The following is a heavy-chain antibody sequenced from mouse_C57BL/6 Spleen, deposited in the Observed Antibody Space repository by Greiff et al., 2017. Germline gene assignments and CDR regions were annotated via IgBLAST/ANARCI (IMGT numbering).Heavy chain of an antibody. V-gene: IGHV1-50*01. CDR2: IDPSDSYT. CDR3: AKWGGHYYGSSSYAMDY. Sequence: QVQLQQPGAELVKPGASVKLSCKASGYTFTSYWMQWVKQRPGQGLEWIGEIDPSDSYTNYNQKFKGKATLTVDTSSSTAYMQLSSLTSEDSAVYDCAKWGGHYYGSSSYAMDYWGQGTSVTVSS. CDR1: GYTFTSYW. D-gene: IGHD1-1*01. J-gene: IGHJ4*01.